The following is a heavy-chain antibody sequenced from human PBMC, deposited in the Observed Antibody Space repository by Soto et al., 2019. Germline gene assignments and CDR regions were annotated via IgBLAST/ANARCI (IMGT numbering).Heavy chain of an antibody. V-gene: IGHV3-23*01. Sequence: EVQLLESGGGLVQPGGSLRLSCAASGFTFSSYAMNWVRLAPGKGLEWVSSISGSGSGTYYADSVKGRFTISRDNSKNTLYLQVTGLTAEDTALYYCAKGPSGGKGFYFDYWGQGALVTVSS. J-gene: IGHJ4*02. D-gene: IGHD2-15*01. CDR3: AKGPSGGKGFYFDY. CDR1: GFTFSSYA. CDR2: ISGSGSGT.